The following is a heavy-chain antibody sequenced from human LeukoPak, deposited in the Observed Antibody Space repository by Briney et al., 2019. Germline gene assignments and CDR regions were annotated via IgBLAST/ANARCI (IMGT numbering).Heavy chain of an antibody. CDR1: GFTFSSYS. J-gene: IGHJ3*02. CDR3: ARGNWNYGAAFDI. CDR2: ISSSSSTI. D-gene: IGHD1-7*01. Sequence: GGSLRLSCAASGFTFSSYSMNWVRQAPGKGLEWVSYISSSSSTIYYADSVKGRFTISRDNAKNSLYLQMSSLRAEDTAVYYCARGNWNYGAAFDIWGQGTMVTVSS. V-gene: IGHV3-48*04.